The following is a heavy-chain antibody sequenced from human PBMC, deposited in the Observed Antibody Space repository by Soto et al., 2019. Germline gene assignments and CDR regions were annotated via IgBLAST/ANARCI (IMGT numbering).Heavy chain of an antibody. CDR1: QLSFSKYA. V-gene: IGHV3-23*01. CDR2: ISGSGGST. Sequence: GGPLRLSCAGSQLSFSKYAMSWVRQAPGKGLEWVSAISGSGGSTYYADSVKGRFTISRDNSKNTLYLQMNSLRAEDTAVYYCAKDGRGWNYSGVRNWFDPWGQGTLVTVSS. D-gene: IGHD1-7*01. J-gene: IGHJ5*02. CDR3: AKDGRGWNYSGVRNWFDP.